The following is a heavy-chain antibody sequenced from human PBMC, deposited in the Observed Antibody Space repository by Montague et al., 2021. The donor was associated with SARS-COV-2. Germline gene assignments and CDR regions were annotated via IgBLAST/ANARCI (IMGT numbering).Heavy chain of an antibody. CDR2: IYYSGST. V-gene: IGHV4-39*01. J-gene: IGHJ4*02. D-gene: IGHD3-10*01. CDR1: GGSISSSTYY. CDR3: ARLGLLWFGELWN. Sequence: SETLSLTCTVSGGSISSSTYYWGWIRQPPGKGLEWIGSIYYSGSTYYNPSLKSRVTISVDTSKNQFSLKLSSATAADTAVYYCARLGLLWFGELWNWGQGTLVTVSS.